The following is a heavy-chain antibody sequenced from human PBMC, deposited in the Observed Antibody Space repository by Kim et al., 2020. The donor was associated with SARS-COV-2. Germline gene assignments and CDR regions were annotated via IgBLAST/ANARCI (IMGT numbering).Heavy chain of an antibody. CDR3: ARDGIPGYSYGPPILPPEQYYYYYYGMDV. CDR2: IYTSGST. V-gene: IGHV4-4*07. Sequence: SETLSLTCTVSGGSISSYYWSWIRQPAGKGLEWIGRIYTSGSTNSNPSLKSRVTMSVDTSKNQFSLKLSSVTAADTAVYYCARDGIPGYSYGPPILPPEQYYYYYYGMDVWGQGTTVTVSS. D-gene: IGHD5-18*01. J-gene: IGHJ6*02. CDR1: GGSISSYY.